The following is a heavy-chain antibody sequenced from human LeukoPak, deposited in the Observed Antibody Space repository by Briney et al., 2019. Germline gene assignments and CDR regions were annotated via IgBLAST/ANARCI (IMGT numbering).Heavy chain of an antibody. CDR2: INHSGST. D-gene: IGHD3-22*01. V-gene: IGHV4-34*01. Sequence: SETLSLTCAVYGGSFSGYYWSWIRQPPGKGLEWIGEINHSGSTNYNPSLKSRVTISVDTSKNQFSLKLSSVTAADTAVYYCARGPYDSSGYYYVPRGAFDIWGQGTMVTASS. CDR3: ARGPYDSSGYYYVPRGAFDI. CDR1: GGSFSGYY. J-gene: IGHJ3*02.